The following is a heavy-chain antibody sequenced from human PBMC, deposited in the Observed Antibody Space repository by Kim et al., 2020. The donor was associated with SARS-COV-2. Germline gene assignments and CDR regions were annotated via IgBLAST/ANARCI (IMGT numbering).Heavy chain of an antibody. Sequence: SETLSLTCTVSGGSITSGSYYWSWIRQPAGKGLEWIGRIYSSGSTNYNPSLKSRVTISVDTSKNQFSLKLSSVTAADTAVYYCARESVIDQPFFDYWGQGTLVTVSS. CDR2: IYSSGST. V-gene: IGHV4-61*02. J-gene: IGHJ4*02. CDR3: ARESVIDQPFFDY. CDR1: GGSITSGSYY. D-gene: IGHD3-16*02.